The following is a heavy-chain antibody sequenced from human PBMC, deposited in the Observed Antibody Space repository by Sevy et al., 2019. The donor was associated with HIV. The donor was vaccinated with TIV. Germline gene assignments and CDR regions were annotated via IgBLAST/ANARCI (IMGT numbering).Heavy chain of an antibody. CDR1: GYTFTGYY. Sequence: ASVKVSCKASGYTFTGYYMHWVRQAPGQGLEWMAWINPNSGGTNYAQKFQGRVTMTRDTSISTAYMALSRLRSDDTAVYYSARGSELERRLYDAFDIWGQGTMVTVSS. J-gene: IGHJ3*02. CDR2: INPNSGGT. D-gene: IGHD1-1*01. V-gene: IGHV1-2*02. CDR3: ARGSELERRLYDAFDI.